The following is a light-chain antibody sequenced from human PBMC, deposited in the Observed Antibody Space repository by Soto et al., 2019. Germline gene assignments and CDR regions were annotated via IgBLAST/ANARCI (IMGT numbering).Light chain of an antibody. Sequence: AIQMTQSPSSLSASVGDRVTITCRASQGIRNDLGWYQQKPGKAPNLLIYAASSLQSGVPLRFSGSGSGTDFTLTISSLQSEDFATYYCLQDYNYPWTFGQGTKVDIK. J-gene: IGKJ1*01. CDR3: LQDYNYPWT. CDR1: QGIRND. CDR2: AAS. V-gene: IGKV1-6*01.